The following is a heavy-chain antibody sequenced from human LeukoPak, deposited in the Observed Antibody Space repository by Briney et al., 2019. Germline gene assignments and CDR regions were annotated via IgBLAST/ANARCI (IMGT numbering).Heavy chain of an antibody. CDR1: GFTFSSYS. J-gene: IGHJ4*02. V-gene: IGHV3-21*01. CDR3: AREGQWLGGATYYFDY. CDR2: ISSSSSYI. Sequence: PGGFLRLSCAASGFTFSSYSMNWVRQAPGKGLEWVSSISSSSSYIYYADSVKGRFTISRDNAKNSLCLQINSLRAEDTAVYYCAREGQWLGGATYYFDYWGQGTLVTVSS. D-gene: IGHD6-19*01.